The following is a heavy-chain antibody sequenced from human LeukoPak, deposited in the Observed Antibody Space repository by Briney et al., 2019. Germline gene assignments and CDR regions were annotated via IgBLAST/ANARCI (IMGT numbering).Heavy chain of an antibody. Sequence: GESLKISCKGSGYSFTSYWIGWVRQMPGKGLEWMGIIYPGDSDTRYSPSFQGQVTISADKSISTAYLQWSSLKASATAMYYCARQPPSLTPTVIGDYWGQGTLVTVSS. J-gene: IGHJ4*02. D-gene: IGHD2-21*01. V-gene: IGHV5-51*01. CDR3: ARQPPSLTPTVIGDY. CDR1: GYSFTSYW. CDR2: IYPGDSDT.